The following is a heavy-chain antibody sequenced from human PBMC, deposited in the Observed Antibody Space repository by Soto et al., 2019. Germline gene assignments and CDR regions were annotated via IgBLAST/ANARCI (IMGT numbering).Heavy chain of an antibody. CDR3: ARASIAAAGTVYYYYGMDV. Sequence: GASVKVSCKASGYTFTSYGISWVRQAPGQGLEWMGWINPNSGGTNYAQKLQGWVTMTRDTSISTAYMELSRLRSDDTAVYYCARASIAAAGTVYYYYGMDVWGQGTTVTVSS. V-gene: IGHV1-2*04. J-gene: IGHJ6*02. D-gene: IGHD6-13*01. CDR1: GYTFTSYG. CDR2: INPNSGGT.